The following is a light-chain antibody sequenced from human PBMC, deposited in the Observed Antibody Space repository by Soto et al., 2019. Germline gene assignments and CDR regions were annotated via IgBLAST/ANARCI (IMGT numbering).Light chain of an antibody. V-gene: IGKV3-11*01. CDR1: QSISSY. CDR3: QQRSNWPRT. CDR2: DAS. J-gene: IGKJ1*01. Sequence: GLTQYTDTLSLSPGERATLSCRASQSISSYLAWFQQKPGQAPRLLIYDASNRATGIPARFSGSGSGTDFTLTISSLQPDDFAVYYCQQRSNWPRTFGQGTKVDIK.